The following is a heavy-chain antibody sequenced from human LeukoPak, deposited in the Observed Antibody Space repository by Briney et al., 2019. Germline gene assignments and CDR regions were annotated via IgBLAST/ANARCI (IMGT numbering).Heavy chain of an antibody. CDR1: GGSISSSAYS. CDR3: ARQYGPGYSSTWYFDY. D-gene: IGHD6-13*01. Sequence: SETLSLTCTVSGGSISSSAYSCGWIRQPPGKWLEWIGNIYYSGNSGNTYYKPALMSRVSISVYTSKNRFSLRLNSVTAADTAIYYCARQYGPGYSSTWYFDYWGQGTLVTVSS. J-gene: IGHJ4*02. CDR2: IYYSGNSGNT. V-gene: IGHV4-39*01.